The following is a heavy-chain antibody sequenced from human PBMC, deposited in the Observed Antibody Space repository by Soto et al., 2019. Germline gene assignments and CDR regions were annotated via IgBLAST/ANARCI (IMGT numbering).Heavy chain of an antibody. CDR2: ISYDGSNK. J-gene: IGHJ4*02. CDR1: GFTFSSFG. Sequence: GGSLRLSCAASGFTFSSFGMHWVRQAPGKGLEWVALISYDGSNKYYADSVKGRFTISRDKSKNTLYLQMNSLRAEDTAVYYCAKDRGWSSADLDYWGQGTLVTVSS. D-gene: IGHD6-19*01. CDR3: AKDRGWSSADLDY. V-gene: IGHV3-30*18.